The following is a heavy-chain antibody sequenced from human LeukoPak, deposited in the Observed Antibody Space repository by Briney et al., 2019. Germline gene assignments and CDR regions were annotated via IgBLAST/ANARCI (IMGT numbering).Heavy chain of an antibody. D-gene: IGHD3-9*01. J-gene: IGHJ5*02. CDR3: ARDERRYFDWLTIGWFDP. CDR2: ISYDGSNK. V-gene: IGHV3-30-3*01. Sequence: PGGSLRLSCAASEFTFSSYAMHWVRQAPGKGLEWVAVISYDGSNKYYADSVKGRFTISRDNSKNTLYLQMNSLRAEDTAVYYCARDERRYFDWLTIGWFDPWGQGTLVTVSS. CDR1: EFTFSSYA.